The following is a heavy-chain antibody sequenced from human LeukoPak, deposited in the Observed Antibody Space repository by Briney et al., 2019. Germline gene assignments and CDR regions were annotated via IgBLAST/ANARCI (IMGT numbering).Heavy chain of an antibody. D-gene: IGHD3-10*01. Sequence: ASVKVSCKASGYTYTGYYMHWVRQAPGQGLEWMGIINPSGGSTSYAQKFQGRVTMTRDMSTSTAYMELSSLRSEDTAVYYCARESGITMVRGVNDYWGQGTLVTVSS. J-gene: IGHJ4*02. CDR3: ARESGITMVRGVNDY. CDR2: INPSGGST. CDR1: GYTYTGYY. V-gene: IGHV1-46*01.